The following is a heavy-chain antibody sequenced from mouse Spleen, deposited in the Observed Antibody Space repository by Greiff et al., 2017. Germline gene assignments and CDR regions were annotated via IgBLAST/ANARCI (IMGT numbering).Heavy chain of an antibody. V-gene: IGHV7-3*01. CDR3: ASLYYSYYSYDVGYAMDY. CDR2: IRNKANGYTT. CDR1: GFTFTDYY. Sequence: EVKLVESGGGLVQPGGSLSLSCAASGFTFTDYYMSWVRQPPGKALEWLGFIRNKANGYTTEYSASVKGRFTISRDNSQSILYLQMNALRAEDSATYYCASLYYSYYSYDVGYAMDYWGQGTSVTVSS. D-gene: IGHD2-12*01. J-gene: IGHJ4*01.